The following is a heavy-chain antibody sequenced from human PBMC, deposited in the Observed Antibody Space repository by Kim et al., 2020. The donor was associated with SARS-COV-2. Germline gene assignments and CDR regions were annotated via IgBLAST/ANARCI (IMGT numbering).Heavy chain of an antibody. V-gene: IGHV5-51*01. J-gene: IGHJ4*02. Sequence: SPSFQGQVTISADKSISTAYLQWSSLKASDTAMYYCARRPDGYEEAGFDYWGQGTLVTVSS. D-gene: IGHD5-12*01. CDR3: ARRPDGYEEAGFDY.